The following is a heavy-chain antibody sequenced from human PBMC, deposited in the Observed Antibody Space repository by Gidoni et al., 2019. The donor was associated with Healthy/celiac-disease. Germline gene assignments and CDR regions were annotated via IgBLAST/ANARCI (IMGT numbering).Heavy chain of an antibody. J-gene: IGHJ6*02. CDR2: IKQDGSEK. Sequence: EVQLVESGGGLVQPGGSLRLSCAASGFTFSSSWMSWVRQAPGKGLEGVANIKQDGSEKYYGDSGKGRLTISRDNAKNSLYLQMNSLRAEDTAVYYCARDPPGGHSSGWYGYYYGMDVWGQGTTVTVSS. CDR1: GFTFSSSW. D-gene: IGHD6-19*01. CDR3: ARDPPGGHSSGWYGYYYGMDV. V-gene: IGHV3-7*03.